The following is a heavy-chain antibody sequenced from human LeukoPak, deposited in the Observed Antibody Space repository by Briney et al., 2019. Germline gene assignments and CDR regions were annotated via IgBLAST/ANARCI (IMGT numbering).Heavy chain of an antibody. D-gene: IGHD4-17*01. J-gene: IGHJ6*03. Sequence: LRTPSLSSAVSGGALRGFNTRCSRDPPGKGLWWVWDIYYSGSTNYHPSLKSRVTISVDTSKNQFSLKLSSVTAADTAVYYCARVQGDYFYYYYYMDVWGKGTTVTVSS. CDR1: GGALRGFN. V-gene: IGHV4-59*01. CDR2: IYYSGST. CDR3: ARVQGDYFYYYYYMDV.